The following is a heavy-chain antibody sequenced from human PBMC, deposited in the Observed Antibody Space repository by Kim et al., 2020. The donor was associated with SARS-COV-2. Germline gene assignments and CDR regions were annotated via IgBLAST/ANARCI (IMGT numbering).Heavy chain of an antibody. V-gene: IGHV4-30-2*01. CDR2: IYHSGST. CDR3: ARGVDYGDSDDAFDI. J-gene: IGHJ3*02. CDR1: GGSISSGGYS. Sequence: SETLSLTCAVSGGSISSGGYSWSWIRQPPGKGLEWIGYIYHSGSTYYNPSLKSRVTISVDRSKNQFSLKLSSVTAADTAVYYCARGVDYGDSDDAFDIWGQGTMVTVSS. D-gene: IGHD4-17*01.